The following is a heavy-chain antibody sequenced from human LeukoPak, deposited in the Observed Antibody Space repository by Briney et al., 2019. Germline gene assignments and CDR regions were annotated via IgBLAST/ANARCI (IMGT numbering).Heavy chain of an antibody. CDR3: ARDDYCISTSCPIPYYYMDV. V-gene: IGHV3-11*04. J-gene: IGHJ6*03. D-gene: IGHD2-2*01. CDR1: GFTFSDYY. Sequence: GGSLRLSCAASGFTFSDYYMNWIRQAPGRGLECVSYIRSSGRNIYYADSVKGRFTISRHHDKHSLYLQVKRVRAEHTAVYYCARDDYCISTSCPIPYYYMDVWGKGSTVTASS. CDR2: IRSSGRNI.